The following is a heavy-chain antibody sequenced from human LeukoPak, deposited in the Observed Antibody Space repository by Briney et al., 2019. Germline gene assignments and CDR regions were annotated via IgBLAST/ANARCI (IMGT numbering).Heavy chain of an antibody. CDR3: ARVGSGWSIGY. Sequence: ASLKVSCKASGYTFSNYVISWVRQAPGQGLEWMGRISAYNGNTNCAQKVQGRVTMTTDTSTSTVHMELRSLISDDTAMYYCARVGSGWSIGYWGQGTLVTVSS. J-gene: IGHJ4*02. CDR2: ISAYNGNT. D-gene: IGHD6-19*01. CDR1: GYTFSNYV. V-gene: IGHV1-18*01.